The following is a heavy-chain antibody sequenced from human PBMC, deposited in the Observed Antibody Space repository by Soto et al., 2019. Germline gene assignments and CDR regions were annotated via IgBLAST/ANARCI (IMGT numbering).Heavy chain of an antibody. J-gene: IGHJ6*02. D-gene: IGHD1-26*01. CDR2: INPNSGDT. V-gene: IGHV1-2*02. CDR1: GYTFTGYY. Sequence: SVKVSFKASGYTFTGYYVHWVRQAPGQGLEWMGWINPNSGDTYLAQSFQGRVTMNRDTSIGTAYMELRGLTSDDTAEYYCAKGGAIVAAGTRVYLYNAMDVWGQGTTVTVSS. CDR3: AKGGAIVAAGTRVYLYNAMDV.